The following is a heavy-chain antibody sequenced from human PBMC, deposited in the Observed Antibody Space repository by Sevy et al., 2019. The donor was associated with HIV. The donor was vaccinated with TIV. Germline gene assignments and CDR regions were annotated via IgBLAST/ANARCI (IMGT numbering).Heavy chain of an antibody. CDR2: IIPIFGTP. J-gene: IGHJ3*02. CDR3: AREGGVATTGDHDAFDI. D-gene: IGHD7-27*01. CDR1: GDTFSTYG. V-gene: IGHV1-69*13. Sequence: ASVKVSCKASGDTFSTYGLSWVRQAPGQGLEWMGGIIPIFGTPNYAQKFQGRVTITADESASTAYMELSSLRSEDTALYYCAREGGVATTGDHDAFDIWGHGTLVTVTS.